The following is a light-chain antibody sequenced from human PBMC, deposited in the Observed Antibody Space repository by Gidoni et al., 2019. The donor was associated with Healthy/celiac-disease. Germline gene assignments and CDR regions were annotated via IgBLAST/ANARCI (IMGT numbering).Light chain of an antibody. J-gene: IGKJ2*01. V-gene: IGKV1-5*01. Sequence: DIQMTQSPSTLSASLGDRVTITCRASQSISSWLAWYQQKPGKAPKLLIYDASSLESGVPSSFSGSGSGTEFTLTISSLQPDDFATYYCQQYNSYSPYTFXXXTKLEIK. CDR2: DAS. CDR1: QSISSW. CDR3: QQYNSYSPYT.